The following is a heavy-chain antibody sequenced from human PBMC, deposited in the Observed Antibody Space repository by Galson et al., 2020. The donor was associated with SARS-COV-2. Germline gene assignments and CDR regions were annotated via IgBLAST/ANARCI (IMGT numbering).Heavy chain of an antibody. Sequence: SVKVSCKASGGTFTSYAISWVRQAPGQGLEWMGRIISIIGIANYAQKFQDRVTLTADKSTSTAYMELSSLRSDDTAVYYCARDLWFGLELVRCYVGYCGQGALVTVAS. V-gene: IGHV1-69*04. CDR3: ARDLWFGLELVRCYVGY. CDR1: GGTFTSYA. J-gene: IGHJ4*02. CDR2: IISIIGIA. D-gene: IGHD1-7*01.